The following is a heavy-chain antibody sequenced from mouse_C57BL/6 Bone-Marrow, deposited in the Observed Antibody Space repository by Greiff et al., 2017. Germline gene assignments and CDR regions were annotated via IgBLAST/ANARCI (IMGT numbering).Heavy chain of an antibody. CDR1: GYTFTDYE. CDR3: TRFHYDLYYYAMDY. CDR2: IDPETGGT. D-gene: IGHD2-4*01. Sequence: QVQLQQSGAELVRPGASVTLSCKASGYTFTDYEMHWVKQTPVHGLEWIGAIDPETGGTAYNQKFKGKAILTADKSSSTAYMDLRSLTSEDSAVYYCTRFHYDLYYYAMDYWGQGTSVTVSS. J-gene: IGHJ4*01. V-gene: IGHV1-15*01.